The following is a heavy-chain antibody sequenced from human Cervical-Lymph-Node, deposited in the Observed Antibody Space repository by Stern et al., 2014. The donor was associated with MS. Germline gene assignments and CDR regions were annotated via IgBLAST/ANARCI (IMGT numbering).Heavy chain of an antibody. CDR1: GGPFRSGGYY. Sequence: QVQLQESGPGLVKPSQTLSLTCTVSGGPFRSGGYYWSWIRQHPGKGLEXIGYIYYSRSTYYKPSLKSRVTISVDTSQNQFSLKLSSVTAADTAVYYCARAKGYSYGPTEYYLDYWGQGTLVTVSS. D-gene: IGHD5-18*01. CDR2: IYYSRST. J-gene: IGHJ4*02. V-gene: IGHV4-31*03. CDR3: ARAKGYSYGPTEYYLDY.